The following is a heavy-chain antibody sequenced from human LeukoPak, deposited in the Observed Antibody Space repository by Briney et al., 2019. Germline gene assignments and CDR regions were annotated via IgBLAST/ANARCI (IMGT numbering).Heavy chain of an antibody. CDR3: ARATYYYDSSYYVDY. Sequence: ASVKVSCKASGYTFTSYYMHWVRQAPGQGLEWMGIINPSGGSTSYAQKFQGRVTMTRDTSTCTVYMELSSLRSEDTAVYYCARATYYYDSSYYVDYWGQGTLVTVSS. D-gene: IGHD3-22*01. J-gene: IGHJ4*02. CDR1: GYTFTSYY. CDR2: INPSGGST. V-gene: IGHV1-46*01.